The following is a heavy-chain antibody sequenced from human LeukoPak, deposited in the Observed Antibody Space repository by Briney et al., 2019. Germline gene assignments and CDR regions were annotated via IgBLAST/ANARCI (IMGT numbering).Heavy chain of an antibody. J-gene: IGHJ4*02. D-gene: IGHD3-10*01. V-gene: IGHV3-30*04. CDR3: TKEEGSGTSHYDY. CDR2: ISFDGSNA. Sequence: GGSLRLSCAASGFTFSSYAMSWVRQAPGKGLEWLAVISFDGSNAYYADSVQGRLTISRDNSQNTLYLQVNSLRVEDTAVYYCTKEEGSGTSHYDYWGQGTLVTVSS. CDR1: GFTFSSYA.